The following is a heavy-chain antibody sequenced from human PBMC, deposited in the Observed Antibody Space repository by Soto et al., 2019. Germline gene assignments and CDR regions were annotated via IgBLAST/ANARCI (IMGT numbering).Heavy chain of an antibody. CDR1: GGTFSSYA. J-gene: IGHJ6*02. CDR2: IIPIFGTA. V-gene: IGHV1-69*01. D-gene: IGHD2-2*02. CDR3: ASQGRNIVVVPAAIRYYYYYGMDV. Sequence: QVQLVQSGAEVKKPGSSVKVSCKASGGTFSSYAISWVRQAPGQGPEWMGGIIPIFGTANYAQKFQGRVTITADESTSTAYMELSSLRSEDTAVYYCASQGRNIVVVPAAIRYYYYYGMDVWGQGTTVTVSS.